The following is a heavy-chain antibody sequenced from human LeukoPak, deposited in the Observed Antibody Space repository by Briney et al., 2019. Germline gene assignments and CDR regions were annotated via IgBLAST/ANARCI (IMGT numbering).Heavy chain of an antibody. V-gene: IGHV4-39*07. CDR1: GDSISSINYY. CDR3: ARVHSLSAAADY. J-gene: IGHJ4*02. D-gene: IGHD2-2*01. CDR2: IYYSGST. Sequence: SETLSLTCTVSGDSISSINYYWGWIRQPPGKGLEWIGSIYYSGSTYYNPSLKSRVTISEDTSKNQFSLKLSSVTAADTAVYYCARVHSLSAAADYWGQGTLVTVSS.